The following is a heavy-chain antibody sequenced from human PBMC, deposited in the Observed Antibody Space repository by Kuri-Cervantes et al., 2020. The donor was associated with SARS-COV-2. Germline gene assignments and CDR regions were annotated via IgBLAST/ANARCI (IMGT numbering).Heavy chain of an antibody. CDR3: ARDVWD. Sequence: GESLKISCAASGFTFSSYSMNWVRQAPGKGLEWVSYISSSSSTIYNADSVKGRFTISRDNAKNSLYLQMNSLRAEDTAVYYCARDVWDWGQGTLVTVSS. D-gene: IGHD3-16*01. V-gene: IGHV3-48*04. CDR2: ISSSSSTI. J-gene: IGHJ4*02. CDR1: GFTFSSYS.